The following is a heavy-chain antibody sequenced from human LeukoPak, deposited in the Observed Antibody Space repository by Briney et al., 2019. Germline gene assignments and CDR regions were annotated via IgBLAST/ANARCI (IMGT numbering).Heavy chain of an antibody. CDR3: ATPAAGPRAEYSQH. V-gene: IGHV3-21*06. Sequence: GGSLRLSSAASGFTFNNSTMNWVRQAPGMGLEWVSSINYNSGFKYYAASVTGRFTISRDNTKNSLYLQMDGLRADDTAVYYCATPAAGPRAEYSQHWGQGTLVTVSP. CDR1: GFTFNNST. J-gene: IGHJ1*01. D-gene: IGHD6-13*01. CDR2: INYNSGFK.